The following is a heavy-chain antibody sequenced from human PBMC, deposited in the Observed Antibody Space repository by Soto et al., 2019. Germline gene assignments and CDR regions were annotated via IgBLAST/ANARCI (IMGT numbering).Heavy chain of an antibody. J-gene: IGHJ6*02. D-gene: IGHD3-9*01. CDR3: ARGNFDWSYDYYYGMDV. V-gene: IGHV4-59*01. CDR2: IYYSGST. CDR1: GGSISSYY. Sequence: SETLSLTCTVSGGSISSYYWSWIRQPPGKGLEWIGYIYYSGSTNYNPSLKSRVTISVDTSKNQFSLKLSSVTAADTAVYYCARGNFDWSYDYYYGMDVWGQGTTVTVSS.